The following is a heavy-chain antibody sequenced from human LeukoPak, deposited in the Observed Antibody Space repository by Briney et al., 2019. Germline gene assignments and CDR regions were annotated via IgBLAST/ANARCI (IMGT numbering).Heavy chain of an antibody. J-gene: IGHJ4*02. CDR2: ISYDGSNK. V-gene: IGHV3-30-3*01. CDR1: GFTFSSYA. CDR3: ARDLSLSGGYDSSLGY. Sequence: GGSLRLSCAASGFTFSSYAMHWVRQAPGKGLERVAVISYDGSNKYYADSVKGRFTISRDNSKNTLYLQMNSLRAEDTAVYYCARDLSLSGGYDSSLGYWGQGTLVTVSS. D-gene: IGHD3-22*01.